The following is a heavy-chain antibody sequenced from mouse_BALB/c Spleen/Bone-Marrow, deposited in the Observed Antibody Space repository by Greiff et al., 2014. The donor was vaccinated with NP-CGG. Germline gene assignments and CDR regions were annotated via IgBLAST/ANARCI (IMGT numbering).Heavy chain of an antibody. CDR1: GFNIKDTY. D-gene: IGHD2-4*01. CDR3: AGFGITKEEGYYYAMDY. V-gene: IGHV14-3*02. J-gene: IGHJ4*01. CDR2: IDPANGNT. Sequence: EVQVVESGAELVKPGASVKLSCTASGFNIKDTYMHWVKQRPEQGLEWIGRIDPANGNTKYDPKFQGKATITADTSSNTAYLQLSSLTAEGTAVYYGAGFGITKEEGYYYAMDYWGQGTSVTVSS.